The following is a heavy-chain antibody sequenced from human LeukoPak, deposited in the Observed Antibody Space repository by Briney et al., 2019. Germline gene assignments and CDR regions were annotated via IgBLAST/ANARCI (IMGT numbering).Heavy chain of an antibody. CDR3: ARDLPYSRSWESIAY. D-gene: IGHD6-13*01. V-gene: IGHV1-18*01. CDR1: GYTFTSYG. J-gene: IGHJ4*02. Sequence: ASVKVSCKASGYTFTSYGIIWMRQAPGQGLEWRGWISTYNGNTNYAQKIQGRVTMTTDTSTSPAYLEMRSLRSGDTAVYYCARDLPYSRSWESIAYWGQGTLVTVSS. CDR2: ISTYNGNT.